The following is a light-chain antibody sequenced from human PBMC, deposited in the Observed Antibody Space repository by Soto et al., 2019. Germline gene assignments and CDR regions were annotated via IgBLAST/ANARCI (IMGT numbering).Light chain of an antibody. CDR3: QQTYSSPRT. J-gene: IGKJ1*01. CDR1: QSIRRS. Sequence: DIQMTQSPSSLSASVADRVPITCRASQSIRRSLNWYQQKPGKAPNLLIYAASSLQTGVPSRFTGSGSGTDFTLTISNLQPEDFAVYYCQQTYSSPRTFGQGTKVEIK. CDR2: AAS. V-gene: IGKV1-39*01.